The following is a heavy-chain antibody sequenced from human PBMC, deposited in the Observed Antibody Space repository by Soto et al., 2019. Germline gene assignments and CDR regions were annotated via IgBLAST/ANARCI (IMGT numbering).Heavy chain of an antibody. Sequence: QVQLVQSGAEVKKPGSSVKVSCKASGGTFSSYAISWVRQAPGQGLEWMGGIIPIFGTANYAQKFQGRVTITADKSTSTAYMELSSLRSEDTAVYYCAIGGFGGSGRNNYGMDVWGQGTTVTVSS. CDR1: GGTFSSYA. CDR3: AIGGFGGSGRNNYGMDV. J-gene: IGHJ6*02. D-gene: IGHD3-10*01. CDR2: IIPIFGTA. V-gene: IGHV1-69*06.